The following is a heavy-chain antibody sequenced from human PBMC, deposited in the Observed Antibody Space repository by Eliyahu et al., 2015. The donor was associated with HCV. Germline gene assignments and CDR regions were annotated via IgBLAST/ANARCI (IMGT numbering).Heavy chain of an antibody. Sequence: EVQLVESGGGLVQPGGSLRLSCAASGFTFSSYSMNWVRQAPGKGLEWVSYISSSSSTIYYADSVKGRFTISRDNAKNSLYLQMNSLRAEDTAVYYCARGSVKTLLWFGELSYFDYWGQGTLVTVSS. CDR2: ISSSSSTI. V-gene: IGHV3-48*01. CDR3: ARGSVKTLLWFGELSYFDY. J-gene: IGHJ4*02. D-gene: IGHD3-10*01. CDR1: GFTFSSYS.